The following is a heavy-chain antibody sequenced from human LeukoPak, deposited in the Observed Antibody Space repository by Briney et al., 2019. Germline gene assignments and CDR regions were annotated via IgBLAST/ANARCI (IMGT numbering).Heavy chain of an antibody. V-gene: IGHV4-34*01. CDR1: GGSFSGYY. CDR2: INHSGST. Sequence: SETLSLTCAVYGGSFSGYYWSWIRQPPGKGLEWIGEINHSGSTNYNPSLKSRVTISVDTSKNQFPLKLSSVTAADTAVYYCARGPNYYGSGSYYKRRNWFDPWGQGTLVTVSS. D-gene: IGHD3-10*01. J-gene: IGHJ5*02. CDR3: ARGPNYYGSGSYYKRRNWFDP.